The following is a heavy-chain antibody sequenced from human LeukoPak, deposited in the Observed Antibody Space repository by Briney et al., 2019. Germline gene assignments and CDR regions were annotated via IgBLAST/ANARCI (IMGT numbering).Heavy chain of an antibody. D-gene: IGHD5-24*01. CDR2: IRHDGSKT. J-gene: IGHJ5*02. CDR1: RFTFSTYG. Sequence: GGSLRLSCAASRFTFSTYGMHWVRQAPGKGLEWVAFIRHDGSKTYYADSAKGRFTISRDNAKNSLYLQMNSLRVDDTAVYYCARDSRRLQVGWLDPWGQGTLVTVAS. CDR3: ARDSRRLQVGWLDP. V-gene: IGHV3-30*02.